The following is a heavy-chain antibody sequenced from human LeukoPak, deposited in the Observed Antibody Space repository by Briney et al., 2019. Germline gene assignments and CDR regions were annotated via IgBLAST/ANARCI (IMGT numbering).Heavy chain of an antibody. D-gene: IGHD2-15*01. CDR2: MSYDGDHK. J-gene: IGHJ6*02. Sequence: HPGRSLRLSCAASGFTFSSYAMHWVRQAPGKGLEWVAVMSYDGDHKYYADSVKGRFTISRDNSKNTLYLQMNSLRAEDTSVYYCAKGQLVDYGMDVWGQGTTVTVSS. CDR3: AKGQLVDYGMDV. CDR1: GFTFSSYA. V-gene: IGHV3-30*18.